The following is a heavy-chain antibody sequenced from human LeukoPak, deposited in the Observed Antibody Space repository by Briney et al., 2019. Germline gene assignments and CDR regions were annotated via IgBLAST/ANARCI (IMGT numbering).Heavy chain of an antibody. D-gene: IGHD3-22*01. J-gene: IGHJ4*02. CDR3: ARALGYYYYSSGYYYPYYFDY. CDR2: IYYSGST. CDR1: GGSISSYY. V-gene: IGHV4-59*01. Sequence: SETLSLTCTVSGGSISSYYWSWIRQPPGKGLEWIGYIYYSGSTNYNPSLKSRVTISVDTSKNQFSLKLSSVTAADTAVYYCARALGYYYYSSGYYYPYYFDYWGQGTPVTVSS.